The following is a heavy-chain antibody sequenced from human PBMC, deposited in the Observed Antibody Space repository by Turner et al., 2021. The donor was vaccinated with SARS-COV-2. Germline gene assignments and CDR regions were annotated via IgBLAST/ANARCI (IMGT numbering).Heavy chain of an antibody. V-gene: IGHV4-61*02. Sequence: QVQLQASGLGLLNPSQTLSPTFTASGGSTSICSYSCSWIRQPAGKGLEWLGRIYTSGSTNNNPTLKRRVTISVDTSKNQCSLKLSSVTAADTAVYYCARDQGFLLEWEISYYYYMDVWGKGTTVTVSS. CDR2: IYTSGST. D-gene: IGHD3-3*01. CDR1: GGSTSICSYS. CDR3: ARDQGFLLEWEISYYYYMDV. J-gene: IGHJ6*03.